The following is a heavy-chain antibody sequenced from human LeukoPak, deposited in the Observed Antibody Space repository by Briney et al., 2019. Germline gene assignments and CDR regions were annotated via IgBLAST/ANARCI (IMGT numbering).Heavy chain of an antibody. D-gene: IGHD3-3*01. V-gene: IGHV3-23*01. CDR2: ISGSGGST. CDR1: GFTFSSYA. Sequence: QPGGSLRLSCAASGFTFSSYAMSWVRQAPGKGLEWVSAISGSGGSTYYADSVKGRFTISRDNSKNTLYLQMNSLRAEDTAVYCCAKDPRITIFEVVTDWGQGTLVTVSS. J-gene: IGHJ4*02. CDR3: AKDPRITIFEVVTD.